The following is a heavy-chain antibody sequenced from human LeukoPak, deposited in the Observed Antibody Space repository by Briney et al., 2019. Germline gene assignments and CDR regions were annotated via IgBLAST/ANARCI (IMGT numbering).Heavy chain of an antibody. V-gene: IGHV7-4-1*02. D-gene: IGHD1-26*01. CDR2: INTKIGNP. J-gene: IGHJ3*02. Sequence: GASVKVSCKASGYTFTSYAMNWVRQAPGQGLEWMGWINTKIGNPTYAQGFTGRFVFSLDTSVSTAYLQISSLKAEDTAVYYCARVLRESADVFDIWGQGTMVTVSS. CDR1: GYTFTSYA. CDR3: ARVLRESADVFDI.